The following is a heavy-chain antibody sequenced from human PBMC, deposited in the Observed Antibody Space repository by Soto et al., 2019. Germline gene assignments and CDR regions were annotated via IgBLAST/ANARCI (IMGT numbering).Heavy chain of an antibody. J-gene: IGHJ4*02. CDR2: IGTAGDT. CDR3: ARTVRGVITYYFDY. Sequence: GESLKISCAASGFTFSSYDMHWVRQATGKGLEWVSAIGTAGDTYYPGSVKGRFTISRENAKNSLYLQMNSLRAGDTAVYYCARTVRGVITYYFDYWGQGTLVTVSS. D-gene: IGHD3-10*01. CDR1: GFTFSSYD. V-gene: IGHV3-13*01.